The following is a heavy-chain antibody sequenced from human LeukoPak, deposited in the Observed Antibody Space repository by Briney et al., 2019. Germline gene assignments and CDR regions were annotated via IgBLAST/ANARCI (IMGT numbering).Heavy chain of an antibody. CDR2: IYSGGST. V-gene: IGHV3-66*01. CDR3: ARDWDENWNDHYFDY. CDR1: GFTVSSNY. D-gene: IGHD1-1*01. Sequence: GGSLRLSCAASGFTVSSNYMSWVRQAPGKGLEWVSVIYSGGSTYYADSVKGRFTISRDNSKNTLYLQMNSLRAEDTAVYYCARDWDENWNDHYFDYWGQGTLVTVSS. J-gene: IGHJ4*02.